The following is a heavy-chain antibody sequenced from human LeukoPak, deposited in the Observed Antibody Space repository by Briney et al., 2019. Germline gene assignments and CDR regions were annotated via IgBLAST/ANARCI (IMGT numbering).Heavy chain of an antibody. V-gene: IGHV3-21*01. CDR3: ARDFLNAIDI. D-gene: IGHD2/OR15-2a*01. CDR1: GFTFSSST. CDR2: ISSSSTYI. J-gene: IGHJ3*02. Sequence: GGSLRLSCAASGFTFSSSTMTWVRQSPGKGREWVSSISSSSTYIYYADSVKGRFIISRDNAKNSLYLQMNSLRAEDTAVFYCARDFLNAIDIWGQGTMVTVSS.